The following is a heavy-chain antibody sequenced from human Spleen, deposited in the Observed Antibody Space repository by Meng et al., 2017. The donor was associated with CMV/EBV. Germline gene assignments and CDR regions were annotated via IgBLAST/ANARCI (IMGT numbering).Heavy chain of an antibody. D-gene: IGHD5-12*01. J-gene: IGHJ3*02. V-gene: IGHV4-34*01. CDR1: GGSFSDSY. CDR3: VRGPQVAWLRSRLAAFDI. CDR2: INHGGGT. Sequence: GSLRLSCAVYGGSFSDSYWSWIRQVPGKGLEWIGEINHGGGTNDNPSLKTRVTMSSDTSKKQVSLNLRSVTAADTGLYFCVRGPQVAWLRSRLAAFDIWSQGTMVTVSS.